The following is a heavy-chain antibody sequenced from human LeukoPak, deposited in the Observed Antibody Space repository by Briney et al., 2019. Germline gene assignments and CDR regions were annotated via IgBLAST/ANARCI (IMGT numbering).Heavy chain of an antibody. Sequence: ASVKVSCKASGNIFTSHYLHWVRQAPGQGLEWMGILDPSVGTTTYAQKFQGRITMTRDTSTSTLYMELSSLRSEDTAVYYCARLGPVNYWGQGTLVTVSS. J-gene: IGHJ4*02. CDR2: LDPSVGTT. CDR3: ARLGPVNY. CDR1: GNIFTSHY. V-gene: IGHV1-46*01.